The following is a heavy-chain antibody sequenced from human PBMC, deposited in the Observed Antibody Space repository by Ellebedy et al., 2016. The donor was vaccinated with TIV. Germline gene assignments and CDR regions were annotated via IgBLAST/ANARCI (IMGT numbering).Heavy chain of an antibody. J-gene: IGHJ4*02. CDR1: GFAFETDW. V-gene: IGHV3-7*03. Sequence: GESLKISCAALGFAFETDWMTWVRQAPGKGPEWVANINIDGDEQFYVDSVKGRFTISRDNPKKSLYLQMSSLRADDTALYYCARGGGRSSWYCRYWGQGTPVTV. CDR2: INIDGDEQ. D-gene: IGHD6-13*01. CDR3: ARGGGRSSWYCRY.